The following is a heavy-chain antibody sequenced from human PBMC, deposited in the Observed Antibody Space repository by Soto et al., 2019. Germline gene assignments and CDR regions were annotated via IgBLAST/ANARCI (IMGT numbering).Heavy chain of an antibody. CDR1: DGSNRSYY. CDR2: LYYSGTT. Sequence: PPETRPLTCTVSDGSNRSYYRSSIRQPPGEGLEGIGYLYYSGTTNYNPALKSRVTISVDTSKNQFSLKLRSVTAADMAVYYCARGRVGGDICYLEYWGQRTLVPVSS. V-gene: IGHV4-59*01. D-gene: IGHD2-21*01. J-gene: IGHJ4*02. CDR3: ARGRVGGDICYLEY.